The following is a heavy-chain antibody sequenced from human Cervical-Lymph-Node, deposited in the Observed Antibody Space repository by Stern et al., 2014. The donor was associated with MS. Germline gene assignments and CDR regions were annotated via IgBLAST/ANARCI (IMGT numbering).Heavy chain of an antibody. D-gene: IGHD3-10*01. CDR2: VIPFVGTS. CDR3: ARGSGDNWFGP. CDR1: GG. Sequence: VQLVQSGAEVKKPGSSVKVSCKSSGGISWVRQAPGQGLERMGGVIPFVGTSNSAQKFQGRVIITADTSTNTTYLHLSRLTSADTAVYYCARGSGDNWFGPWGQGTLVTVSS. J-gene: IGHJ5*02. V-gene: IGHV1-69*14.